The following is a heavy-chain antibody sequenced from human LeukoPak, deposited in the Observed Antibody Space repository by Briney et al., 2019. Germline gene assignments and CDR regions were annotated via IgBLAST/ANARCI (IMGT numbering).Heavy chain of an antibody. Sequence: ASVKVSCKASGYTFTRYAMNWLRQAPGQGLEWMGWINPNTGNPTYAQAFTGRFVFSLDTTVSTAYLQISSLNTEDTAVYYCAIDQPVAGVSNFDSWGQGTLVTVSS. CDR1: GYTFTRYA. V-gene: IGHV7-4-1*02. J-gene: IGHJ4*02. D-gene: IGHD6-19*01. CDR2: INPNTGNP. CDR3: AIDQPVAGVSNFDS.